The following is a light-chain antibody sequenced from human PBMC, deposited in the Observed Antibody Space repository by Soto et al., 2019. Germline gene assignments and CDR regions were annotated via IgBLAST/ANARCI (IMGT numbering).Light chain of an antibody. CDR3: QQYGSSPPIT. Sequence: EIVLTQSPGTLSLSPGERATLSCRASHSVSSSYLAWYQQKPGQAPRLLIYGASSRATGIPDRFSGSGSGTDSTLTISRLEPEDFAVYYCQQYGSSPPITCGQGTRLEIK. CDR2: GAS. CDR1: HSVSSSY. J-gene: IGKJ5*01. V-gene: IGKV3-20*01.